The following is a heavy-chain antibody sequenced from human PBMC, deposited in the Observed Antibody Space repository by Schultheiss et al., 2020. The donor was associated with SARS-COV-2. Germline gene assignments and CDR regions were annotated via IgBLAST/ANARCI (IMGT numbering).Heavy chain of an antibody. V-gene: IGHV3-11*01. D-gene: IGHD2-8*01. Sequence: GESLKISCAASGFTFSDYYMSWIRQAPGKGLEWVSYISSSGSTIYYADSVKGRFTISRDNAKNSLYLQMNSLRAEDTAVYYCASGNIVLMVYDRWGQGTLVTVSS. CDR3: ASGNIVLMVYDR. CDR1: GFTFSDYY. CDR2: ISSSGSTI. J-gene: IGHJ4*02.